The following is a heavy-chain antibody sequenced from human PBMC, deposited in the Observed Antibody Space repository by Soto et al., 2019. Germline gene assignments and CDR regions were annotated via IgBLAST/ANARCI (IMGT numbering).Heavy chain of an antibody. D-gene: IGHD3-10*01. CDR2: ISTRSSLI. J-gene: IGHJ5*02. CDR1: GFTFSSYT. Sequence: DVQLVESGGGQVKPGGSLRLSCSASGFTFSSYTINWVRLGPGKGLEWVSSISTRSSLIYYADSVKGRFTISRDNAKNSAYLQMNSLRAEDTAVYYCATLARGGPVTLPLVAWGQGTLVTVSS. CDR3: ATLARGGPVTLPLVA. V-gene: IGHV3-21*01.